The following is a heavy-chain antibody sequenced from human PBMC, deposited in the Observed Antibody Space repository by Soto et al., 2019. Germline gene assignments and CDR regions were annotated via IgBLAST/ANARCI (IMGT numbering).Heavy chain of an antibody. CDR1: GFTFSSYE. CDR3: ARQPAHVYEASPKWFDP. CDR2: ISTSGRTI. Sequence: EVLLVESGGGLVQPGGSLRLSCTASGFTFSSYEMNWVRQAPGKGLEWISYISTSGRTIFDAGSVKGRFTISRDNTRNTLFLQMDSLRPEDTAVYYCARQPAHVYEASPKWFDPWGQGTLVIVSS. D-gene: IGHD3-16*01. J-gene: IGHJ5*02. V-gene: IGHV3-48*03.